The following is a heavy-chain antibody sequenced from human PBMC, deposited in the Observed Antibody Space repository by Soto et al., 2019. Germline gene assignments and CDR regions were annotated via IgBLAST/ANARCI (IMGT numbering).Heavy chain of an antibody. CDR1: GYAFTTYG. Sequence: QVHLVQSGAEVKKPGASVKVSCKGSGYAFTTYGITWVRQAPGQGLEWMGWISAHNGNTNYAQKLQGRVTVTRDTSTSTAYMELRSLRSDDTAVYYCARGRYGDYWGQGTLVTVSP. V-gene: IGHV1-18*01. D-gene: IGHD1-1*01. CDR3: ARGRYGDY. CDR2: ISAHNGNT. J-gene: IGHJ4*02.